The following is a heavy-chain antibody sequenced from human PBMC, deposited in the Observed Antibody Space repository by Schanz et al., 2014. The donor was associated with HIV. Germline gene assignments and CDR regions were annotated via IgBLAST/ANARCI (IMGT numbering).Heavy chain of an antibody. V-gene: IGHV1-8*01. J-gene: IGHJ4*02. D-gene: IGHD4-17*01. CDR1: GYTFTSYD. CDR3: ARGRETVTTYFDF. CDR2: MNPNNDDT. Sequence: QVQLVQSGPEVKKPGASVKVSCKTSGYTFTSYDINWVRQAAGQGLEWMGWMNPNNDDTDYARKFQGRVTMTRDTSTSTAYMELSSLRSEDTAVYYCARGRETVTTYFDFWGQGTLVTVSS.